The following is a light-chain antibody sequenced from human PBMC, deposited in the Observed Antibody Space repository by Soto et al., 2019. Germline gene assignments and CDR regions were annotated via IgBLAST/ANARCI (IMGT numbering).Light chain of an antibody. CDR1: QSVSSD. V-gene: IGKV3-15*01. CDR3: QQYNNWPPYT. J-gene: IGKJ2*01. CDR2: GAS. Sequence: EVVMTQSPATLSVSPGGRVILSCRASQSVSSDLAWFQQKPGQAPRLVIYGASTRAPGIPARFSGSGSGTEFTLIISSLQSEDFAVYYCQQYNNWPPYTFGQGTKLEI.